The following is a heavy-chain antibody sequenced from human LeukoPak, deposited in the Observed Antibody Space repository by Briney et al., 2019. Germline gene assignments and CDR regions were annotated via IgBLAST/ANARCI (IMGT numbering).Heavy chain of an antibody. V-gene: IGHV1-18*01. J-gene: IGHJ3*02. CDR2: ISAYNGNT. CDR3: VICYSVVGAFDI. CDR1: GYTFTSYG. D-gene: IGHD2-21*01. Sequence: ASVKVSCKASGYTFTSYGISWVRQAPGQGLEWMGWISAYNGNTNYAQKLQGRVTMTTDTSTSTAYMELRSLRSDNKAVYYCVICYSVVGAFDIWGQGTMVTVSS.